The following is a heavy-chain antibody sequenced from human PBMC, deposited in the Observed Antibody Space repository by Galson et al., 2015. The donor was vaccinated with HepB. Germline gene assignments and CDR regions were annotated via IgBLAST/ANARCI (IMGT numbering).Heavy chain of an antibody. Sequence: SVKVSCKVTGYTLTELSMHWVRQAPGKGLEWMGGFDPEDGETIYAQKFQGRVTMTEDTSTDTAYMELSSLRSEDTAVYYCATDRDTAMVISLDYWGQGTLVTVSS. CDR1: GYTLTELS. CDR3: ATDRDTAMVISLDY. CDR2: FDPEDGET. J-gene: IGHJ4*02. V-gene: IGHV1-24*01. D-gene: IGHD5-18*01.